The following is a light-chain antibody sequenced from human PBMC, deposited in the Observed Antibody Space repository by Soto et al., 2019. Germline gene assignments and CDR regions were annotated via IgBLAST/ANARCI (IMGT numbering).Light chain of an antibody. Sequence: DTVLTQYPGTLSLSPGERATRSRMASQSVGTYLAWYQQKPGQAPRPLIYAAYNRATGIPGRFSGSGFGTDFTLTISRLEPEDFAVYYCQHYDISSWTFGPGTKVDIK. CDR3: QHYDISSWT. CDR1: QSVGTY. V-gene: IGKV3-20*01. J-gene: IGKJ1*01. CDR2: AAY.